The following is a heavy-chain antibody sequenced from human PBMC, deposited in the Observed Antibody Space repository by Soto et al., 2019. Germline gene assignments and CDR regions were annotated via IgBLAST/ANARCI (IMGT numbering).Heavy chain of an antibody. CDR1: GYTLTELS. D-gene: IGHD3-10*01. J-gene: IGHJ5*02. CDR3: ATVLWFGEANWFDP. Sequence: ASVKVSCKVSGYTLTELSMHWVRQAPGKGLEWMGGFDPEGGETIYAQKFQGRVTMTEDTSTDTAYMELSSLRSEDTAVYYCATVLWFGEANWFDPWGQGTLVTVSS. V-gene: IGHV1-24*01. CDR2: FDPEGGET.